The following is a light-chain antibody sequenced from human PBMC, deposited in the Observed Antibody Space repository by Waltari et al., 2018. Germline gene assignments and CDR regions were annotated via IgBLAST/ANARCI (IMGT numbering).Light chain of an antibody. CDR3: AVWDDSLSGRV. J-gene: IGLJ3*02. Sequence: QSVLTQPPSASGTPGQRVTISCSGSSSNIGTKYVYWYQHFPRTAPKLLIYMNNQRPSGVPDRFSASKSGTSASLAISGLRSEDEADYYCAVWDDSLSGRVFGGGTKLTVL. CDR1: SSNIGTKY. CDR2: MNN. V-gene: IGLV1-47*01.